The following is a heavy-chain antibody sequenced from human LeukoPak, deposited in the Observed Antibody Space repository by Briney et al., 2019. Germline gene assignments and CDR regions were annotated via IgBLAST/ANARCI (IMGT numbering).Heavy chain of an antibody. CDR2: IYYSGST. D-gene: IGHD6-19*01. Sequence: PSQTLSLTCTVSGGSISSGDYYWSWIRQPPGKGLEWIGYIYYSGSTYYNPSLKGRVTISVDTSKNQFSLKLSSVTAADTAVYYCARWSIAVAGTSVFNWFDPWGQGTLVTVSS. J-gene: IGHJ5*02. CDR3: ARWSIAVAGTSVFNWFDP. CDR1: GGSISSGDYY. V-gene: IGHV4-30-4*01.